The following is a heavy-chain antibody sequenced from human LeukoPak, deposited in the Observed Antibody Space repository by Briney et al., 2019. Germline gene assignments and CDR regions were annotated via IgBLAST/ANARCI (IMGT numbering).Heavy chain of an antibody. CDR2: INPSGGST. J-gene: IGHJ5*02. CDR1: GYTFTDYY. V-gene: IGHV1-46*01. D-gene: IGHD3-10*01. CDR3: ARDYYGSGSYHNWFDP. Sequence: ASVTVSCKASGYTFTDYYMHWVRQAPGQGLEWMGIINPSGGSTSYAQKFQGRVTMTRDTSTSTVYMELSSLRSEDTAVYYCARDYYGSGSYHNWFDPWGQGTLVTVSS.